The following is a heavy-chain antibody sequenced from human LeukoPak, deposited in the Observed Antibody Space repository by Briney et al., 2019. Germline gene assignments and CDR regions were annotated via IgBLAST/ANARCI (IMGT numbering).Heavy chain of an antibody. Sequence: GGSLRLSCAASGFTVSSNYMSWVRQAPGKGLEWVSSISSSSSYIYYADSVKGRFTISRDNAKNSLYLQMNSLRAEDTAVYYCARALSMKSSFDYWGQGTLVTVSS. V-gene: IGHV3-21*01. CDR1: GFTVSSNY. D-gene: IGHD2-8*01. CDR3: ARALSMKSSFDY. CDR2: ISSSSSYI. J-gene: IGHJ4*02.